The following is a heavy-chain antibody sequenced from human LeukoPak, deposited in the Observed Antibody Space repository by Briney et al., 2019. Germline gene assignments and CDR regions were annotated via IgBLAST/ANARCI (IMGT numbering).Heavy chain of an antibody. Sequence: SETLSLTCAVSGYSISSGYYWGWIRQPPGKGLEWIGSIYHSGSTYYNPSLKSRVTISVDTSKNQFSLKLSSVTAADTAVYYCARRPAHYYGSGREDVWGKGTTVTVSS. CDR3: ARRPAHYYGSGREDV. D-gene: IGHD3-10*01. CDR2: IYHSGST. J-gene: IGHJ6*04. V-gene: IGHV4-38-2*01. CDR1: GYSISSGYY.